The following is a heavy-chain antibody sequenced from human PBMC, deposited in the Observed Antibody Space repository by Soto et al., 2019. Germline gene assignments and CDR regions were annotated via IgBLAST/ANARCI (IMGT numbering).Heavy chain of an antibody. V-gene: IGHV3-48*02. D-gene: IGHD6-19*01. CDR3: ARDLQSNGWAYYFDY. CDR2: ISRSRGTT. J-gene: IGHJ4*02. CDR1: GFTFSDYS. Sequence: EVQLVESGGGLVQPGGSLRLSCVASGFTFSDYSMNWVRQAPGKGLEGVSYISRSRGTTHYADSVQGRFTISRDNARNSLYLQMNSLRDEDTAVYYCARDLQSNGWAYYFDYWGQGTLVTVSS.